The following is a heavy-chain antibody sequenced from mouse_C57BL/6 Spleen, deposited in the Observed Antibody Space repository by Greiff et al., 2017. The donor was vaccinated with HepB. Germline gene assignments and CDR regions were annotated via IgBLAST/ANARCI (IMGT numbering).Heavy chain of an antibody. Sequence: VMLVASGPELVKPGASVKISCKASGYAFSSSWMNWVKQRPGKGLEWIGRIYPGDGDTNYNGKFKGKATLTADKSSSTAYMQLSSLTSEDSAVYCCERYLDYFDYWGKGTTLTVSS. CDR1: GYAFSSSW. V-gene: IGHV1-82*01. D-gene: IGHD5-1*01. J-gene: IGHJ2*01. CDR2: IYPGDGDT. CDR3: ERYLDYFDY.